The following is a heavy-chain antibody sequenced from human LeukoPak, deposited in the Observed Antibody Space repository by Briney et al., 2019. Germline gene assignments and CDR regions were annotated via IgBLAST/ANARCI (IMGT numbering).Heavy chain of an antibody. CDR1: GGSFSGYY. Sequence: SETLSLTCAVYGGSFSGYYWSWIRQPAGKGLEWIGRIYISGSTNYNPSLKSRVTMSVDTSKNQFSLKLSSVTAADTAVYYCARVREPYYFDYWGQGTLVTVSS. D-gene: IGHD3-10*01. V-gene: IGHV4-59*10. CDR2: IYISGST. CDR3: ARVREPYYFDY. J-gene: IGHJ4*02.